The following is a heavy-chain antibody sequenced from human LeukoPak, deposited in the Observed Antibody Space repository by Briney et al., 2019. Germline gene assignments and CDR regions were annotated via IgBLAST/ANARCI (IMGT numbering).Heavy chain of an antibody. CDR1: GFTFSSYS. CDR3: ARDRSQEFDYYYGMDV. V-gene: IGHV3-21*01. Sequence: GGSLRLSCAASGFTFSSYSMNWVRQAPGKGLEWVSSISSSSYIYYADSVKGRFTISRDNAKNSLYLQMNSLRAEDTAVYYCARDRSQEFDYYYGMDVWGQGTTVTVSS. CDR2: ISSSSYI. J-gene: IGHJ6*02.